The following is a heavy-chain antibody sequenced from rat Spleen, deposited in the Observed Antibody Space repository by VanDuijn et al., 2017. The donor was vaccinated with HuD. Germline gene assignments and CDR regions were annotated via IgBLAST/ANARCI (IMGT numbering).Heavy chain of an antibody. D-gene: IGHD3-1*01. CDR3: ARHSAAPVYVMDA. J-gene: IGHJ4*01. Sequence: EVQLVESGGDLVQPGRSLRLSCAASGFTFSDYYMAWVRQAPKKGLEWVASISYAGSATYYGDSVKGRFTISRDNAKSTLYLQMNSLRSEDTATYYCARHSAAPVYVMDAWGQGASVTVSS. CDR2: ISYAGSAT. CDR1: GFTFSDYY. V-gene: IGHV5-22*01.